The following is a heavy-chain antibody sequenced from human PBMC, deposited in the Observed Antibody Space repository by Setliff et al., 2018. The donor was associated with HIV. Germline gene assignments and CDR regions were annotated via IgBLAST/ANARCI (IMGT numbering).Heavy chain of an antibody. Sequence: PSETLSLTCAVYGGSFSGYYWSWIRQPPGKGLEWIGEINHSGSTNYNPSLKSRVTISVDTSKNQFSLKLSSVTAADTAVYYCARLKSSWRYYYYGMDVWGQGTTVTVSS. CDR1: GGSFSGYY. V-gene: IGHV4-34*01. D-gene: IGHD6-13*01. J-gene: IGHJ6*02. CDR3: ARLKSSWRYYYYGMDV. CDR2: INHSGST.